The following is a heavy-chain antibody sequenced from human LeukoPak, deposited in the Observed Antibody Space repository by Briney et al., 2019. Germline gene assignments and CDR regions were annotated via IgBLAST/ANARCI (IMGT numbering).Heavy chain of an antibody. CDR1: GFTFSDYY. CDR2: ISGSGGST. J-gene: IGHJ4*02. Sequence: PGGSLRLSCAASGFTFSDYYMSLIRQAPGKGLEWVSAISGSGGSTYYADSVKGRFTISRDNSKNTLYLQMNSLRAEDTAVYYCAKEVYYYDSSGYYDEGAYWGQGTLVTVSS. D-gene: IGHD3-22*01. CDR3: AKEVYYYDSSGYYDEGAY. V-gene: IGHV3-23*01.